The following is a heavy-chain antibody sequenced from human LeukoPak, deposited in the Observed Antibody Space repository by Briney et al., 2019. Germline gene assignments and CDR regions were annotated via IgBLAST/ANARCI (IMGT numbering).Heavy chain of an antibody. CDR2: INPSGGST. V-gene: IGHV1-46*01. D-gene: IGHD3-10*01. Sequence: GASVKVSCKASGYTFTSYYMHWVRQAPGQGLEWMGIINPSGGSTSYAQKFQGRVTMTRDMSTSTVYMELSSLRSEDTAVYYCARDRGVRNYYYYMDVWGKGTTVTVSS. CDR3: ARDRGVRNYYYYMDV. CDR1: GYTFTSYY. J-gene: IGHJ6*03.